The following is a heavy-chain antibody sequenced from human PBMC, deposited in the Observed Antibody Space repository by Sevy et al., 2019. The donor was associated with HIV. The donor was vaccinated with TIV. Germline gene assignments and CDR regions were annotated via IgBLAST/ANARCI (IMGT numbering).Heavy chain of an antibody. CDR1: GYTFTGYY. CDR3: ARMGDYFDTSGYYPLKY. Sequence: ASVKVSCKASGYTFTGYYVHWLRQAPGQGLEWMGWINPKTGGTYFAKKFQDRVTMTTGTSITTAYLELSVLRFDDTAVYYCARMGDYFDTSGYYPLKYWGQGTLVTVSS. CDR2: INPKTGGT. J-gene: IGHJ4*02. V-gene: IGHV1-2*02. D-gene: IGHD3-22*01.